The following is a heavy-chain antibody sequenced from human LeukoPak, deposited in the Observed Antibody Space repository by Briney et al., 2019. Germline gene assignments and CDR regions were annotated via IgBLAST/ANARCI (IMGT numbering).Heavy chain of an antibody. J-gene: IGHJ2*01. Sequence: PGGSLRLSCAASGFTFDDYAMHWVRQAPGKGLEWVSGISWNSVSIDYADSVKGRFTISRDNAKNSVYLQMNSLRAEDTAVYYCARAFKVPSWYFDLWGRGTLVTVSS. CDR2: ISWNSVSI. CDR1: GFTFDDYA. CDR3: ARAFKVPSWYFDL. V-gene: IGHV3-9*01.